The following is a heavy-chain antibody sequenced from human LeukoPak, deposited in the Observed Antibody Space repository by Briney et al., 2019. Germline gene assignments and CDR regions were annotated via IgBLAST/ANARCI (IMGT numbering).Heavy chain of an antibody. CDR3: ARGYSSSTGFDY. V-gene: IGHV1-46*04. CDR2: INPSGGST. Sequence: ASVKVSSEASVYTFTIYYMQCVRQAPGQGLEWMGIINPSGGSTTYTQNLQGRVTMTRDMSTSTVYRELRSLESKDTAVYYCARGYSSSTGFDYWGQGTLVTVSS. D-gene: IGHD6-13*01. CDR1: VYTFTIYY. J-gene: IGHJ4*02.